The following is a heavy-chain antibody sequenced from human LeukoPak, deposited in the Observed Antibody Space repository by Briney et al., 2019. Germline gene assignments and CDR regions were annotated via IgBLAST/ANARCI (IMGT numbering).Heavy chain of an antibody. V-gene: IGHV3-30*18. CDR1: GXTFSSFV. J-gene: IGHJ2*01. D-gene: IGHD1-26*01. Sequence: GRSLRLSWAASGXTFSSFVLHWVRQAPGKGLEWVAVISYDGNYKYYADSVKGRFTISRDNSKNTLYLQMNSLRAEDTAVYYCAKGTYSGSYWYFDLWGRGTLVTVSS. CDR2: ISYDGNYK. CDR3: AKGTYSGSYWYFDL.